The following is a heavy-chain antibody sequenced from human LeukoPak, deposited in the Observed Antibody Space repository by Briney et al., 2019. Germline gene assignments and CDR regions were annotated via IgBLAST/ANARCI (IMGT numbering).Heavy chain of an antibody. V-gene: IGHV4-59*01. Sequence: SETLSLTCTVSGGSISSYYWSWIRQPPGKGLEWIGYIYYSGSTNYNPSLKSRLTISVDTSKNQFSLKLSSVTAADTAVYYCAREKAMGTWGQGTLVTVSS. J-gene: IGHJ4*02. CDR2: IYYSGST. CDR3: AREKAMGT. CDR1: GGSISSYY.